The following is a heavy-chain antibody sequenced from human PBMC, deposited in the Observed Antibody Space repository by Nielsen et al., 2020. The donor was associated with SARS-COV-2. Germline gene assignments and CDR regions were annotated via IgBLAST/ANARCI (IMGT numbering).Heavy chain of an antibody. J-gene: IGHJ6*02. CDR2: INPYIGGT. Sequence: ASVKVSCKASGYTFTDYYIHWVLQAPGQGLEWMGRINPYIGGTNYAQKFQGTVTMTRDASISTVYMELTSDDTVVYSCARARATIFGLVMSYGMDVWGQGTTVAVSS. D-gene: IGHD3/OR15-3a*01. V-gene: IGHV1-2*05. CDR3: ARARATIFGLVMSYGMDV. CDR1: GYTFTDYY.